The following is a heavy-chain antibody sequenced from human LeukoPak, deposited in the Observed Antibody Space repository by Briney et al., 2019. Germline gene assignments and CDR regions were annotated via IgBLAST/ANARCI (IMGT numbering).Heavy chain of an antibody. CDR1: GFTFSTYN. Sequence: GGSLRLSCAASGFTFSTYNMNWVRQAPGKGLEWVSSISSGSGYIYYADSVKGRFIISRDYAKNSLYLQMNSLRAEDTAVYYCAREGGGIDYWGQGTLVTVSS. J-gene: IGHJ4*02. V-gene: IGHV3-21*01. CDR3: AREGGGIDY. D-gene: IGHD1-1*01. CDR2: ISSGSGYI.